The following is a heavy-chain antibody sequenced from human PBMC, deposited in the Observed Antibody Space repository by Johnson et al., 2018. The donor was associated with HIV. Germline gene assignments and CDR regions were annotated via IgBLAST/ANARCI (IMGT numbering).Heavy chain of an antibody. V-gene: IGHV3-NL1*01. CDR1: GFTFSSYA. Sequence: VQLVESGGGVVQPGRSLRLSCAASGFTFSSYAMHWVRQAPGKGLEWVSVIYSGGSTYYADSVKGRFTISRDNSKNTLYLQMNSLRAEDTATYYCAKDEGGSYSQDAFDIWGQGTMVTVSS. CDR2: IYSGGST. J-gene: IGHJ3*02. D-gene: IGHD1-26*01. CDR3: AKDEGGSYSQDAFDI.